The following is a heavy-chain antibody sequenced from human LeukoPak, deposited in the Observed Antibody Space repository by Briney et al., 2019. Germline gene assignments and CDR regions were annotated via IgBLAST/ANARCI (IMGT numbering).Heavy chain of an antibody. CDR3: ATGLRGYSYGNYYYMDV. CDR1: GFTFSSYA. J-gene: IGHJ6*03. D-gene: IGHD5-18*01. V-gene: IGHV3-30*04. CDR2: ISYDGSNK. Sequence: PGRSLRLSCAASGFTFSSYAMHWVHQAPGKGLELVAVISYDGSNKYYADSVKGRFTISRDNSKNTLYLQMNSLRAEDTAVYYCATGLRGYSYGNYYYMDVWGKGTTVTISS.